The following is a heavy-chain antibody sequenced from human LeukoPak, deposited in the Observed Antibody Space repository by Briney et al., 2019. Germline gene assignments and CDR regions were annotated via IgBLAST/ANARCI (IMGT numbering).Heavy chain of an antibody. D-gene: IGHD3-22*01. V-gene: IGHV4-31*03. CDR3: ARGLYDSSGYDAFDI. CDR2: IYYSGST. CDR1: GGSISSGGYY. J-gene: IGHJ3*02. Sequence: PSETLSLTCTVSGGSISSGGYYWTWIRQHPGKGLKWIGYIYYSGSTYYNPSLKSRVTISVDTSKNQFSLKLSSVTAADTAVYYCARGLYDSSGYDAFDIWGQGTRVTVSS.